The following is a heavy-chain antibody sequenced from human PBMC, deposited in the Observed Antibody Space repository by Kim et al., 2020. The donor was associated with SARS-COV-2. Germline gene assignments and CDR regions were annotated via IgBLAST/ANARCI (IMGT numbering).Heavy chain of an antibody. J-gene: IGHJ6*02. V-gene: IGHV3-11*01. CDR2: ISSSGSTI. D-gene: IGHD6-19*01. CDR1: GFTFSDYY. Sequence: GGSLRLSCAASGFTFSDYYMSWIRQAPGKGLEWVSYISSSGSTIYYADSVKGRFTISRDNAKNSLYLQMNSLRAEDTAVYYCARDPVITMAVAADSDYYGMDVWGQGTTVTVSS. CDR3: ARDPVITMAVAADSDYYGMDV.